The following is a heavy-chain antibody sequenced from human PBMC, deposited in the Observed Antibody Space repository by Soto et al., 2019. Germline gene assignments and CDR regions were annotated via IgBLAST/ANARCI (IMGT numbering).Heavy chain of an antibody. J-gene: IGHJ4*02. D-gene: IGHD3-10*01. Sequence: EVQLVESGGGLVKPGGSLRLSCAASGFTFSNAWMSWVRQAPGKGLEWVGRIKSKTDGGTTDYAAPVKGRFTISRDDSKNTLYLQRNSVKTEDTDVYYCTTLWVRGVIEANDYGGQGTLVTGSS. CDR3: TTLWVRGVIEANDY. CDR2: IKSKTDGGTT. CDR1: GFTFSNAW. V-gene: IGHV3-15*01.